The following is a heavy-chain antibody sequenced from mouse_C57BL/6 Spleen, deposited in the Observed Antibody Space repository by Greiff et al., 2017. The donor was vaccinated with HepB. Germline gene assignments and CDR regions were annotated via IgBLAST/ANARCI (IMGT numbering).Heavy chain of an antibody. V-gene: IGHV1-72*01. CDR2: IDPNSGGT. Sequence: VKLQQPGAELVKPGASVKLSCKASGYTFTSYWMHWVKQRPGRGLEWIGRIDPNSGGTKYNEKFKSKATLTVDKPSSTAYMQLSSLTSEDSAVYCCARDGDYGFAYWGQGTLVTVSA. CDR3: ARDGDYGFAY. CDR1: GYTFTSYW. D-gene: IGHD2-13*01. J-gene: IGHJ3*01.